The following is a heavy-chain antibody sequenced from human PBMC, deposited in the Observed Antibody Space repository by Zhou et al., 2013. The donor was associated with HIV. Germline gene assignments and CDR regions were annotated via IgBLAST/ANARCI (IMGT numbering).Heavy chain of an antibody. CDR2: FDPEEVMT. CDR3: TTIPHLSGGTVDMTAIGGGDY. J-gene: IGHJ4*02. D-gene: IGHD3-16*01. Sequence: QVQLLQSAAEVKPPGASVKVSCKVFGYTLADLAIHWVRLPLGQGLEWMGGFDPEEVMTVYAQKFEGRVTLTQDAASDTAYMSMSSLTSDDTAVYYCTTIPHLSGGTVDMTAIGGGDYWGRGTPGHRVL. V-gene: IGHV1-24*01. CDR1: GYTLADLA.